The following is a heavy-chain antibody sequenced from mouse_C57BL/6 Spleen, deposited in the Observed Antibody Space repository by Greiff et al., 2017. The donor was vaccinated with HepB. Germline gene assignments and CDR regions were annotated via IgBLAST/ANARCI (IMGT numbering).Heavy chain of an antibody. CDR3: ARVTNWDLSMDY. V-gene: IGHV3-6*01. J-gene: IGHJ4*01. D-gene: IGHD4-1*01. CDR1: GYSITSGYY. CDR2: ISYDGSN. Sequence: EVKLVESGPGLVKPSQSLSLTCSVTGYSITSGYYWNWIRQFPGNKLEWMGYISYDGSNNYNPSLKNRISITRDTSKNQFCLKLNSVTTEDTATYYCARVTNWDLSMDYWGQGTSVTVSS.